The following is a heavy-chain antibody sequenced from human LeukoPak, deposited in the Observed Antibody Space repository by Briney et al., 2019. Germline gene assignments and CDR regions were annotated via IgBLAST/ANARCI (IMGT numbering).Heavy chain of an antibody. CDR1: GASITTYY. V-gene: IGHV4-4*07. Sequence: SETLSLTCTVSGASITTYYWTWIRQPAGRGLEWIGRMSASGSTDYNPSLKSRVTMSVDTSKSQFSMKLSSVTAADTAVYYCARITGPTHWFDPWGQGTLVTVSS. D-gene: IGHD1-7*01. CDR3: ARITGPTHWFDP. CDR2: MSASGST. J-gene: IGHJ5*02.